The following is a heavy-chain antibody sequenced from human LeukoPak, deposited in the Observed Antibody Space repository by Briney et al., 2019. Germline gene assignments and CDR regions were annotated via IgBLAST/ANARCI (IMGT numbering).Heavy chain of an antibody. CDR3: ARRGSSWWN. D-gene: IGHD6-13*01. CDR2: TYHSGST. J-gene: IGHJ4*02. CDR1: GGSISSGGYS. V-gene: IGHV4-30-2*01. Sequence: SQTLSLTCAVSGGSISSGGYSWSWIRQPPGKGLEWIGYTYHSGSTYYNPSLKSRVTISVDRSKNQFSLKLSSVTAADTAVYYCARRGSSWWNWGQGTLVTVSS.